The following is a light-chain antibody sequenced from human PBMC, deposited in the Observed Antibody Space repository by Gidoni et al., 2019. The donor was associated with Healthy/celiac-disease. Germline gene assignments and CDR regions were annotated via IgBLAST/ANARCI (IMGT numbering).Light chain of an antibody. CDR3: SSYAGSNNFVV. J-gene: IGLJ2*01. CDR2: EVS. V-gene: IGLV2-8*01. Sequence: QSALPQPPSASGSPVQSVTISCTGTSSDVGGYNYVSWYQQHPGKAPKLMIYEVSKRPSGVPDRFSGSKSGNAASLTVSGLQAEDEADYYCSSYAGSNNFVVFGGGTKLTVL. CDR1: SSDVGGYNY.